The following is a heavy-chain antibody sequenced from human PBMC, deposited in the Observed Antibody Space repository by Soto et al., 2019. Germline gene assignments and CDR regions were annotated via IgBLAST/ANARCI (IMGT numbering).Heavy chain of an antibody. J-gene: IGHJ4*02. Sequence: EVQLLESVGGLVQPGGSLRLSCAASGFTFRIYARSWVSQAPGKGLEWVSGIGSGAGGTYYADSVKGRFTISRDDSKNTLYLQRNSLRDEDTDVYYCAHGRQMIVHQWCQGTLVTVS. D-gene: IGHD3-22*01. CDR1: GFTFRIYA. CDR3: AHGRQMIVHQ. CDR2: IGSGAGGT. V-gene: IGHV3-23*01.